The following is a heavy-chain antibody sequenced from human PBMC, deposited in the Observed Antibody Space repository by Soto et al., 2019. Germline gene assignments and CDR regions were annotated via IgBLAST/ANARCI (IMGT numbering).Heavy chain of an antibody. CDR1: GFILISSA. CDR2: ISGSGSTT. Sequence: WGSLRLSCAASGFILISSAMSLVRQAPEKGREWVSAISGSGSTTYYADSVKGRFTISRDNSKNTVYLQMNSLRAEDTAVYYCAKGPTIFGVVITFEYYYGMDVWGHGTTVTVSS. V-gene: IGHV3-23*01. D-gene: IGHD3-3*01. CDR3: AKGPTIFGVVITFEYYYGMDV. J-gene: IGHJ6*02.